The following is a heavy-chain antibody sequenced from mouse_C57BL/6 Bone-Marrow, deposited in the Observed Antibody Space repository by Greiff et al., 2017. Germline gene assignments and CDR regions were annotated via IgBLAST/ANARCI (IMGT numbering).Heavy chain of an antibody. CDR1: GFSFNTYA. V-gene: IGHV10-1*01. D-gene: IGHD1-1*02. CDR3: GRGGLYFDY. J-gene: IGHJ2*01. Sequence: DVQLQESGGGLVQPKGSLKLSCAASGFSFNTYAMNWVRQAPGQGLEWVARIRSKSNNYATYYADSVKDRFTISRDDSESMLYLQMNNLKTEDTAMYYCGRGGLYFDYWGQGTTLTVSS. CDR2: IRSKSNNYAT.